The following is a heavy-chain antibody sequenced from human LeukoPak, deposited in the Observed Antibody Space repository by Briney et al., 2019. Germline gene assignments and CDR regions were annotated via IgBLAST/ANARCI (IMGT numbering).Heavy chain of an antibody. CDR2: ISYDGSNK. CDR3: ARDTAVGATQLDY. D-gene: IGHD1-26*01. J-gene: IGHJ4*02. CDR1: GFTFSISA. Sequence: GRSLRLSCAASGFTFSISAMHWVRQAPGKGLEWVALISYDGSNKYYADSVKSRFTISRDNSKNTLYLQMNSLRAEDTAVYYCARDTAVGATQLDYWGQGTLVTVSS. V-gene: IGHV3-30*19.